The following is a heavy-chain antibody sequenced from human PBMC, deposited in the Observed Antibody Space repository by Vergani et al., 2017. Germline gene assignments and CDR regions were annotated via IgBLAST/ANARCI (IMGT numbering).Heavy chain of an antibody. Sequence: QVQLQESGPGLVKPSGTLSLTCAVSGGSISSSNWWSWVRQPPGKGLEWIGSIYYSGSTYYNPSLKSRVTISVDTSKNQFSLKLSSVTAADTAVYYCAREGVGYSYGYKYWGQGTLVTVSS. CDR3: AREGVGYSYGYKY. J-gene: IGHJ4*02. CDR1: GGSISSSNW. V-gene: IGHV4-4*02. D-gene: IGHD5-18*01. CDR2: IYYSGST.